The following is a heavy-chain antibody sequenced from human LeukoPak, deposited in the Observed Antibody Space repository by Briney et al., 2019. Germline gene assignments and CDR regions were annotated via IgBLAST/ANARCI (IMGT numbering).Heavy chain of an antibody. J-gene: IGHJ4*02. CDR3: ARESRDYGDYNCDY. V-gene: IGHV1-69*04. Sequence: SVKVSCKASGYTFTSYGISWVRQAPGQGLEWMGRIIPILGIANYAQKFQGRVTITADKSTSTTYMELRRLRSEDTAVYYCARESRDYGDYNCDYWGQGTLVTVSS. D-gene: IGHD4-17*01. CDR1: GYTFTSYG. CDR2: IIPILGIA.